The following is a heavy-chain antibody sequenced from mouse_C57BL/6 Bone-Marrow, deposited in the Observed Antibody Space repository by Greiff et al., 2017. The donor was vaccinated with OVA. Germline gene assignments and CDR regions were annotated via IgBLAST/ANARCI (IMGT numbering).Heavy chain of an antibody. Sequence: EVQVVESGGGLVKPGGSLKLSCAASGFTFSSYAMSWVRQTPEKRLEWVATISDGGSYTYYPDNVKGRFTISRDNAKNNLYLQMSHLKSEDTAMYYCASNSAWFAYWGQGTLVTVSA. CDR2: ISDGGSYT. J-gene: IGHJ3*01. CDR3: ASNSAWFAY. V-gene: IGHV5-4*01. CDR1: GFTFSSYA. D-gene: IGHD1-3*01.